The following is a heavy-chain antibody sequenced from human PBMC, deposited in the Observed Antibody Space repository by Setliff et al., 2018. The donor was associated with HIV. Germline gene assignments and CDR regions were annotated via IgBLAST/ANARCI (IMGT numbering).Heavy chain of an antibody. CDR2: IYYSGST. CDR3: ARLSPLDWPFDY. J-gene: IGHJ4*02. CDR1: GGSISSYY. V-gene: IGHV4-59*08. Sequence: PSETLSLTCTVSGGSISSYYWSWIRQPPGKGLEWIGYIYYSGSTNYNPSLKSRVTISIDPSKDHFSLKLRSVTAADTAVYYCARLSPLDWPFDYWGQGTLVTVFS. D-gene: IGHD3-9*01.